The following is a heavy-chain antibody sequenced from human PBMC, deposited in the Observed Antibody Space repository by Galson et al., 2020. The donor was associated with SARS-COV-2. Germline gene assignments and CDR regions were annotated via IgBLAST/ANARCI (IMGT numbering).Heavy chain of an antibody. J-gene: IGHJ4*02. CDR3: ARSWSGGVYPPYYFDH. Sequence: GESLKISCAASGFTFSSYGINWVRQAPGKGLQWVSYIGSSGSPIYYADSVRGRFTISRDNAKNSLYLQMNSLRAEDTAVYYCARSWSGGVYPPYYFDHWGQGTLVTVSS. CDR1: GFTFSSYG. V-gene: IGHV3-48*03. CDR2: IGSSGSPI. D-gene: IGHD3-3*01.